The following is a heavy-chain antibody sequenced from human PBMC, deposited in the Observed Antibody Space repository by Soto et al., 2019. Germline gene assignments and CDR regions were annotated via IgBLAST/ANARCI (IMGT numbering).Heavy chain of an antibody. CDR3: ARHHRRPYCSSTSCYFSAFDI. CDR1: GGSISSSSYY. Sequence: QLQLQESGPGLVKPSETLSLTCTVSGGSISSSSYYWGWIRQPPGKGLEWIGRIYYSGSTYYNPSLKRRVTISVDTSKNQFSLKLSSVTAADTAVYYCARHHRRPYCSSTSCYFSAFDIWGQGTMVTVSS. CDR2: IYYSGST. D-gene: IGHD2-2*01. J-gene: IGHJ3*02. V-gene: IGHV4-39*01.